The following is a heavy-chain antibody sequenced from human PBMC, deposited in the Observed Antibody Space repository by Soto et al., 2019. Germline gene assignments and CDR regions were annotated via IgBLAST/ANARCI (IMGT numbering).Heavy chain of an antibody. CDR2: IKEDGSEK. D-gene: IGHD6-19*01. CDR3: ARGSSGWYEVDY. CDR1: GFTFSSYW. V-gene: IGHV3-7*02. Sequence: EVQLVESGGGLVQPGGSLRLSCAASGFTFSSYWMNWVRQAPGKGLEWVANIKEDGSEKNYEDSVKGRITISRDNAKNSLYLQMSSLRADDTAVYYCARGSSGWYEVDYWGQGTLVTVSS. J-gene: IGHJ4*02.